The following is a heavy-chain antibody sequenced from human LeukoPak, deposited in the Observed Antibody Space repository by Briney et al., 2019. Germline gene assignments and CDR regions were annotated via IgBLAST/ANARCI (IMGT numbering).Heavy chain of an antibody. CDR2: ISSSSSTI. CDR3: ARDLGAHGDY. Sequence: WGSLRLSCAASGFTFSNYAMNWVRQAPGKGLEWVSYISSSSSTIYYADSVKGRFTISRDNAKNSLYLQMNSLRAEDTAVYYCARDLGAHGDYWGQGTLVTVSS. D-gene: IGHD3-16*01. J-gene: IGHJ4*02. CDR1: GFTFSNYA. V-gene: IGHV3-48*04.